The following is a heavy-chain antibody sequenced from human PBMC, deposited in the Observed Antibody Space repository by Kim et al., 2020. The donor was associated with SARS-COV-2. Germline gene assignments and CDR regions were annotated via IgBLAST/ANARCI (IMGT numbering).Heavy chain of an antibody. CDR1: GGSFSGYY. V-gene: IGHV4-34*01. J-gene: IGHJ2*01. Sequence: SETLSLTCAVYGGSFSGYYWSWIRQPPGKGLEWIGEINHSGSTNYNPSLKSRVTISVDTSKNQFSLKLSSVTAADTAVYYCARGRRRSGWFWYFDLWGRGTLVTVSS. CDR2: INHSGST. D-gene: IGHD6-19*01. CDR3: ARGRRRSGWFWYFDL.